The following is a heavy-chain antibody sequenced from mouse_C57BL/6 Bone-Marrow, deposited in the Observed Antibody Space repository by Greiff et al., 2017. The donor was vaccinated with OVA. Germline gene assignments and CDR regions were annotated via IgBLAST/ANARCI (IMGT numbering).Heavy chain of an antibody. CDR1: GYTFTSYW. CDR3: ARLVLHLYAMDY. J-gene: IGHJ4*01. V-gene: IGHV1-50*01. Sequence: QVQLQQSGAELVKPGASVKLSCKASGYTFTSYWMQWVKQRPGQGLEWIGEIDPSDSYTNYNQKFKGKATLTVDTSSSTAYMQLSSLTSEDSAVYYCARLVLHLYAMDYWGQGTSVTVSS. CDR2: IDPSDSYT. D-gene: IGHD2-1*01.